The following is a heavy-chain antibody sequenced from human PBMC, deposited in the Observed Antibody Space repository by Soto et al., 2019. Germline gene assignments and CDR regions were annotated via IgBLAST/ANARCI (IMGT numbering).Heavy chain of an antibody. J-gene: IGHJ6*02. CDR2: ISAYNGNT. D-gene: IGHD6-13*01. V-gene: IGHV1-18*04. Sequence: QVQLVQSGAEVKKPGASVKVSCKASGYTFTSYVISWLRKAPGQGLDWMGWISAYNGNTNYAQKLQGRVTMTTDTSTSTAYMELRSLRSDDTAVYYCVRDRPIAAAALGGYYYGMDVWGQGTTVTVSS. CDR3: VRDRPIAAAALGGYYYGMDV. CDR1: GYTFTSYV.